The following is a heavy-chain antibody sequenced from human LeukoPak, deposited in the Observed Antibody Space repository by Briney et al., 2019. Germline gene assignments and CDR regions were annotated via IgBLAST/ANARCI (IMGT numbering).Heavy chain of an antibody. CDR2: VNGDGST. D-gene: IGHD5-24*01. V-gene: IGHV4-34*01. CDR1: RGSSSGYY. J-gene: IGHJ4*02. Sequence: SETLSLTRAVYRGSSSGYYWSWIRQPPGMGLEWIGDVNGDGSTSYNPSLQTRVSISGDTSKNQLSLKLTSVSAADTAVYYCASPATGNRDGFDYWSQGTLVSVSS. CDR3: ASPATGNRDGFDY.